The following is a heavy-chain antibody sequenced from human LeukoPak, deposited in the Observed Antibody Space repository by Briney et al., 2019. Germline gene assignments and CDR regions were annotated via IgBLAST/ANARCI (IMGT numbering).Heavy chain of an antibody. CDR3: ARDRNPWRPEYWFDP. J-gene: IGHJ5*02. CDR1: GYTFTSYY. Sequence: ASVKVSCKASGYTFTSYYMRWVRQAPGQGLEWMGIINPSGGSTSYAQKFQGRVTMTRDTSTSTVYMELSSLRSEDTAVYYCARDRNPWRPEYWFDPWGQGTLVTVSS. CDR2: INPSGGST. D-gene: IGHD1-14*01. V-gene: IGHV1-46*01.